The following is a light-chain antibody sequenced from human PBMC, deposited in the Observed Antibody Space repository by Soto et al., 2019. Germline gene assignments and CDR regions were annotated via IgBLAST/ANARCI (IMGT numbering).Light chain of an antibody. CDR3: SSYTSSSTTWV. CDR2: DVS. V-gene: IGLV2-14*03. Sequence: QSALTQPTSVSGSPGQSITISCTGTSSDVGGYNYVSWYQHHPGKAPKLMICDVSDRSSGVSNRFSGSKSGNTASLTISGLQAEDEADYYCSSYTSSSTTWVFGTGTKLTVL. J-gene: IGLJ1*01. CDR1: SSDVGGYNY.